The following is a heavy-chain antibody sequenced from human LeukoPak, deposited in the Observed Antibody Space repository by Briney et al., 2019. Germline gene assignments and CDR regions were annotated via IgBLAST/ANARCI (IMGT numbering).Heavy chain of an antibody. Sequence: SQTLSLTCAISGDSVSSNSAAWNWIRQSPSRGLEWLGRTYYRSKWYNDYAVAVKSRITINPDTSKNQFSLQLNSVTPEDTAVYYCARDRETSTVTLYGMDVWGQGTTVTVSS. D-gene: IGHD4-11*01. CDR1: GDSVSSNSAA. CDR2: TYYRSKWYN. V-gene: IGHV6-1*01. J-gene: IGHJ6*02. CDR3: ARDRETSTVTLYGMDV.